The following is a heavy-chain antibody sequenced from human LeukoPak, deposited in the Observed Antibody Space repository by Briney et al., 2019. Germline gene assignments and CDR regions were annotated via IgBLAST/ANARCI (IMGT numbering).Heavy chain of an antibody. CDR1: ADTFSNYP. V-gene: IGHV1-69*06. J-gene: IGHJ4*02. CDR3: AREAGTTFRTTTFDS. Sequence: SVKVSCKASADTFSNYPISWVRQAPGRGLEWMEGIIPIFNTTNYAQKFQGRVTITADKSTNSAYVELSSLRSEDTAVYYCAREAGTTFRTTTFDSWGQGTRVTVSS. D-gene: IGHD1-1*01. CDR2: IIPIFNTT.